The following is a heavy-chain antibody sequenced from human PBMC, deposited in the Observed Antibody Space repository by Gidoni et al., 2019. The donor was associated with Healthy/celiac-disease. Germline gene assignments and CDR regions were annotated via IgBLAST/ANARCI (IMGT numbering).Heavy chain of an antibody. CDR1: GFTFSSYW. CDR2: IKQDGSEK. CDR3: ARDLRAYYYGMDV. D-gene: IGHD4-17*01. V-gene: IGHV3-7*04. Sequence: EVQLVESGGGLVQPGGSLRLSCAASGFTFSSYWMSWVRQAPGKGLEWVANIKQDGSEKYYVDSVKGRFTISRDNAKNSLYLQMNSLRAEDTAVYYCARDLRAYYYGMDVWGQGTTVTVSS. J-gene: IGHJ6*02.